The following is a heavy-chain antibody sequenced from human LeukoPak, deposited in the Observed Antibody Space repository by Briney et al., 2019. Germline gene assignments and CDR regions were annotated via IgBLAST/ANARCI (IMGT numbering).Heavy chain of an antibody. V-gene: IGHV1-69*04. CDR3: ARDQPAVFGVAEDAFDI. CDR2: IIPILGIA. D-gene: IGHD3-3*01. Sequence: SVKVSCKASGGTFSSYTISWVRQAPGQGLEWMGRIIPILGIANYAQKFQGRVTIAADKSTSTAYMELSSLRSEDTAVYYCARDQPAVFGVAEDAFDIWGEGTMVTVSS. CDR1: GGTFSSYT. J-gene: IGHJ3*02.